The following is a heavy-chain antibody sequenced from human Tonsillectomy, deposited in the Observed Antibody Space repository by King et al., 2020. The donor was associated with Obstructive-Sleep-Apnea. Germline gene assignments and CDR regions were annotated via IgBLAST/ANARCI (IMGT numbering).Heavy chain of an antibody. CDR3: ARGYSYGDFDY. CDR1: GGSVSTGSYY. D-gene: IGHD5-18*01. J-gene: IGHJ4*02. Sequence: QLQESGPGLVKPSETLSLTCTVSGGSVSTGSYYWSWIRQPPGKGLEWIGAIYYSETTNYNPSLKSRVTISVDTSKNQFSLNLSSVTAADTAVYYCARGYSYGDFDYWGQGTLVSVSS. V-gene: IGHV4-61*01. CDR2: IYYSETT.